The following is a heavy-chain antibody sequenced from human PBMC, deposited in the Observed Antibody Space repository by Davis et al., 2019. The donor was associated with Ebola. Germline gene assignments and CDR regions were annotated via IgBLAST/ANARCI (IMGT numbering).Heavy chain of an antibody. V-gene: IGHV1-18*04. CDR2: ISAYNGNT. Sequence: ASVKVSCKASGYTFTSYGISWVRQAPGQGLEWMGWISAYNGNTNYAQKLQGRVTITTDTSTSTAYMEVGSLRSDDTAVYYCAKDRREYYYDKPDWGQGTLVTVSS. D-gene: IGHD3-22*01. CDR3: AKDRREYYYDKPD. CDR1: GYTFTSYG. J-gene: IGHJ4*02.